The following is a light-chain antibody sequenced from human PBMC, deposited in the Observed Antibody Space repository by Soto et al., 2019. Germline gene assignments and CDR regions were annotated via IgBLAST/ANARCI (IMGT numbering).Light chain of an antibody. CDR1: SSNIGAGYD. CDR2: GNT. Sequence: QSVLTQPPSVSGAPGQRVTISCTGSSSNIGAGYDVHWYQQLPGTAPKLLIYGNTNRPSGVPDRFSGSKSGTSASLGITGLQAEDEADYYCQSYDSSLSGYVFGSETKLTVL. J-gene: IGLJ1*01. V-gene: IGLV1-40*01. CDR3: QSYDSSLSGYV.